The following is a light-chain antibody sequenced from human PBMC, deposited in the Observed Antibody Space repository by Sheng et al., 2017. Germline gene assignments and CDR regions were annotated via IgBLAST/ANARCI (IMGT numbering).Light chain of an antibody. V-gene: IGKV1-8*01. Sequence: AIRMTQSPSSFSASTGDRVTITCRASQGISSYLAWYQQKPGKAPKLLIYAASTLQSGVPSRFSGSGSGTDFTLTISSLQPEDFATYYCQQTYSTVWAFGQGTKVEIK. CDR3: QQTYSTVWA. CDR2: AAS. CDR1: QGISSY. J-gene: IGKJ1*01.